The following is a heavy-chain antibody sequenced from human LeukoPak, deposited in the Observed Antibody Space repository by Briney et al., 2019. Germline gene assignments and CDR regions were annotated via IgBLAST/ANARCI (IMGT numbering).Heavy chain of an antibody. J-gene: IGHJ6*02. CDR2: IYYSGST. V-gene: IGHV4-59*12. CDR1: GGSISSYY. Sequence: SETLSLTCTVSGGSISSYYWSWIRQPPGKGLEWIGNIYYSGSTNYNPSLKSRVTMSVDTSKNQFSLKLSSVTAADTAVYYCARDLEPRTYGMDVWGQGTTVTVSS. CDR3: ARDLEPRTYGMDV. D-gene: IGHD1/OR15-1a*01.